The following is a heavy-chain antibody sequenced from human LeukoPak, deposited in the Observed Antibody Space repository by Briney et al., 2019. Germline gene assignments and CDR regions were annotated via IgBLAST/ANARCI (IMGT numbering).Heavy chain of an antibody. D-gene: IGHD5-12*01. CDR1: GFTVSNNY. V-gene: IGHV3-53*01. CDR2: IHSGGTT. J-gene: IGHJ4*02. Sequence: GGSLRLSCAASGFTVSNNYMSWVRQAPGKGLEWVSVIHSGGTTNYADSVQGRFTISRDNSKATVYLHMNSLRAEDTAVYYCARDSDSGYGPFASWGQGTLVTVSS. CDR3: ARDSDSGYGPFAS.